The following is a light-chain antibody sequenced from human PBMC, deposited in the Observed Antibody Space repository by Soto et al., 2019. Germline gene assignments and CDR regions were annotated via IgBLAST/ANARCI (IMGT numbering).Light chain of an antibody. CDR1: QTINKY. Sequence: DIQMTQSPSSLSASVGDRVTITCRASQTINKYLNWYQHKPGKAPALLISGASSLHSGVPTRFSSSGAGTYFTLTISSLQHEDFATYYCQQTYSTPGTFGRGTKVEI. J-gene: IGKJ1*01. CDR3: QQTYSTPGT. V-gene: IGKV1-39*01. CDR2: GAS.